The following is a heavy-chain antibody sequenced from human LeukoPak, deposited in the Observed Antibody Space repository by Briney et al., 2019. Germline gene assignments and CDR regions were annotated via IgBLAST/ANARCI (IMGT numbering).Heavy chain of an antibody. Sequence: GRSLRLSCAASGFTFDDYAMHWVRQAPGKGLEWVSGISWNSGSIGYADSVKGRFTISRDNAKNSLYLRMNSLRAEDTALYYCAKDIYGDYVFYYFDYWGQGTLVTVSS. CDR2: ISWNSGSI. CDR1: GFTFDDYA. D-gene: IGHD4-17*01. J-gene: IGHJ4*02. V-gene: IGHV3-9*01. CDR3: AKDIYGDYVFYYFDY.